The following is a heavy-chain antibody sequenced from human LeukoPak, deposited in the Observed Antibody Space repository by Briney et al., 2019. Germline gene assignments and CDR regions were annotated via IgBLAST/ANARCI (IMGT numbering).Heavy chain of an antibody. V-gene: IGHV3-9*01. D-gene: IGHD3-16*01. Sequence: GGSLRLSCAASGFTFDDYAMHWVRQAPGKGLEWVSGISWNSGSIGYADSVKGRFTISRDNAKNSLYLQMNSLRAEDTALYYCAKDPPMITLEWNDWGQGTLVTVSS. J-gene: IGHJ4*02. CDR1: GFTFDDYA. CDR3: AKDPPMITLEWND. CDR2: ISWNSGSI.